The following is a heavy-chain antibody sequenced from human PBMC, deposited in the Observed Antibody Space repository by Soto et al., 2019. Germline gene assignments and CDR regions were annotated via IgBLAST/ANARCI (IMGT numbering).Heavy chain of an antibody. D-gene: IGHD4-17*01. J-gene: IGHJ6*02. CDR2: IIPIFGTA. CDR1: GGTFSSYA. V-gene: IGHV1-69*12. CDR3: ASENYGDYVADYYGYGMDV. Sequence: QVQLVQSGAEVKKPGSSVKVSCKASGGTFSSYAISWVRQAPGQGLEWMGGIIPIFGTANYAQKFQGRVTITADEXXSXAXKELSSLRSEDTDVYYCASENYGDYVADYYGYGMDVWGQGTTVTVSS.